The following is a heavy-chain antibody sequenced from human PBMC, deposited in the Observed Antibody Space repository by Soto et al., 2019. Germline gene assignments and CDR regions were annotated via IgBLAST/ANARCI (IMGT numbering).Heavy chain of an antibody. J-gene: IGHJ3*01. V-gene: IGHV3-15*07. CDR1: GFKFSDAW. CDR3: THSWTFYYDSAG. Sequence: EVQLVESGGGLVKSGESLRLSCAAYGFKFSDAWMNWFRQAPGKGLEWFGRIKSKGSGGTTDYAAPVKGRFTISRDDSKNTVYLQMISLKTEDTAVYYCTHSWTFYYDSAGWGQGTMVTVSS. CDR2: IKSKGSGGTT. D-gene: IGHD3-22*01.